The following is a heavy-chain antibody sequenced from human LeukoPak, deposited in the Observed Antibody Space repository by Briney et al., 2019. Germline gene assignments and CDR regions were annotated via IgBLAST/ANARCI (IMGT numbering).Heavy chain of an antibody. D-gene: IGHD5-18*01. J-gene: IGHJ4*02. Sequence: PGETLSLTCTVYGGSIGSSSYYWAWLRQPPGKGLEWNGSMYDSGSTYYNPSPERRVTMSVDTSKNKFSLKPSEPTAAETAVYYCARCTTNSYGFDYWGQGTLVTVSS. CDR3: ARCTTNSYGFDY. CDR2: MYDSGST. V-gene: IGHV4-39*07. CDR1: GGSIGSSSYY.